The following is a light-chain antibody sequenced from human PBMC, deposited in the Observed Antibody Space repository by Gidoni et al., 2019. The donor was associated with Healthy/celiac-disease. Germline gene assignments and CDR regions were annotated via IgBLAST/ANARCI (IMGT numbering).Light chain of an antibody. V-gene: IGKV1-39*01. Sequence: IQMTQSSSALSAAVGDRVTITCRASQSISSDLTWYQQTPGKAPKLLISAASSLQSGVPSKFSDSGSGTDFTLASSSMQPKDLATYYCQQSYSTPGTFAAGTKVDIK. CDR2: AAS. J-gene: IGKJ3*01. CDR1: QSISSD. CDR3: QQSYSTPGT.